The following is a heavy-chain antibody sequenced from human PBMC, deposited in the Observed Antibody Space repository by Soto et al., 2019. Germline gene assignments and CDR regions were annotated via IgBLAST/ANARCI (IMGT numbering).Heavy chain of an antibody. CDR1: GFPFTDCA. J-gene: IGHJ4*02. CDR2: VGNNGKNT. CDR3: ARDPRPGYDGCWHYFDN. V-gene: IGHV3-23*05. Sequence: EVQLLESGGGWVQPGGSLRLSCAASGFPFTDCAMSWVRQAPGKGLEWVSGVGNNGKNTYYGDSVKGRFTISRDDVIHTLYLQMDSLSAEDTAIYYCARDPRPGYDGCWHYFDNWGQGILVPVSS. D-gene: IGHD2-2*03.